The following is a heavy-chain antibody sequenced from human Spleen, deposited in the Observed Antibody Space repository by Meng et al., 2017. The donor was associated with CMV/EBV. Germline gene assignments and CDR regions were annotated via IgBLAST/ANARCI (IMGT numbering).Heavy chain of an antibody. CDR3: ARAPYYYYGMDV. CDR1: GFTFSSYS. Sequence: GESLKISCAASGFTFSSYSMNWVRQAPGKGLEWVSSISSSSSYIYYADSVKGRFTISRDNAKNSLYLQMNSLRAEDTAVYYCARAPYYYYGMDVWGHGTTVTVSS. V-gene: IGHV3-21*01. CDR2: ISSSSSYI. J-gene: IGHJ6*02.